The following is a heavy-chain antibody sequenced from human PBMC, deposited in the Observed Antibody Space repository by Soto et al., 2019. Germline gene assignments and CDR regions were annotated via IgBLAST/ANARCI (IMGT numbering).Heavy chain of an antibody. J-gene: IGHJ5*01. V-gene: IGHV4-34*01. Sequence: QVQLQQWGAGLLKPSETLSLTCAVYGGSFSGHSWTWIRQSPGKGLEWIGDINHSGRVNYSPSLKSRVTIPLDTSKNQFSLTLSAVTAADTAMYYCSTRAYDTNGYYRFDPWGQGTLVTVSS. D-gene: IGHD3-22*01. CDR1: GGSFSGHS. CDR3: STRAYDTNGYYRFDP. CDR2: INHSGRV.